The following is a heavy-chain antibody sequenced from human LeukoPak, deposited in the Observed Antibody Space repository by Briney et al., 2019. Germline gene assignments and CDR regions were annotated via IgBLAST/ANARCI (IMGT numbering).Heavy chain of an antibody. Sequence: GGSLRLSCAASGFTFSSYSMNWVRQAPGKGLEWVSSISSSSSYIYYADSVKGRYTISRDNAKNSLYLQMNSLRAEDTAVYYCARETGSGYSSGWYQEGWFDPWGQGTLVTVSS. V-gene: IGHV3-21*01. CDR1: GFTFSSYS. CDR3: ARETGSGYSSGWYQEGWFDP. CDR2: ISSSSSYI. D-gene: IGHD6-19*01. J-gene: IGHJ5*02.